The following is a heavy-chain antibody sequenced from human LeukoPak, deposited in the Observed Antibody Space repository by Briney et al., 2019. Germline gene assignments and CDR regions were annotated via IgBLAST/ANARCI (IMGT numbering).Heavy chain of an antibody. D-gene: IGHD3-22*01. CDR3: ARGTLDYYDSSGYDPDAFDI. Sequence: PGGSLRLSCAASGFTFSSYSMNWVRQAPGKGLEWVSFISSSSYIYYADSVKGRFTISRDNAKNSLYLQMNSLRAEDTAVYYCARGTLDYYDSSGYDPDAFDIWGQGTMVTVSS. CDR2: ISSSSYI. CDR1: GFTFSSYS. V-gene: IGHV3-21*01. J-gene: IGHJ3*02.